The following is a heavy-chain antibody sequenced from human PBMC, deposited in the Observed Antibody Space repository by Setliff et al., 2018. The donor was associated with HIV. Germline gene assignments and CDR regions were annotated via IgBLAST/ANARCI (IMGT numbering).Heavy chain of an antibody. V-gene: IGHV4-39*01. CDR1: DFSIGATSYY. CDR3: ARLGYYNLWSGYWTDT. Sequence: PSEILSLTCNVLDFSIGATSYYWGWIRQPPGKGLQWIGSVYYNGDTKYNPSLKSRLVISVDKTKNQFSLMLNSLTVADTAVYYCARLGYYNLWSGYWTDTWGQGKSVTVSS. CDR2: VYYNGDT. D-gene: IGHD3-3*01. J-gene: IGHJ4*02.